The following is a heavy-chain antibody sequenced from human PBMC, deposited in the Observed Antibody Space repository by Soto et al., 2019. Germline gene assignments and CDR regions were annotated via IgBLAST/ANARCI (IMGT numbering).Heavy chain of an antibody. D-gene: IGHD1-20*01. Sequence: GGSLRLSCAVSGCTITSYAMSRVRQAPGKGLEWVSAISGSGGSTYYADSVKGRFTISRDNPKNTLYLQMNSLRAEDTAVYYCRYTPFDPWGQGTLVTVSS. V-gene: IGHV3-23*01. CDR2: ISGSGGST. CDR3: RYTPFDP. CDR1: GCTITSYA. J-gene: IGHJ5*02.